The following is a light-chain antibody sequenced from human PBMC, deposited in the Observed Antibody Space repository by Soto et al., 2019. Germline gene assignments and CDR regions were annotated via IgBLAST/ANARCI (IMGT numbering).Light chain of an antibody. Sequence: DIQLTQSPSFLSASVGDRVTITCRASQGSSSYLAWYQQKPGKAPKLLIYSASTLQSGVPSRFSGSGSRTEFTLTLSPLQPEDFATYYCLQLNSAPYTFGQGTKLEIK. CDR1: QGSSSY. V-gene: IGKV1-9*01. CDR2: SAS. CDR3: LQLNSAPYT. J-gene: IGKJ2*01.